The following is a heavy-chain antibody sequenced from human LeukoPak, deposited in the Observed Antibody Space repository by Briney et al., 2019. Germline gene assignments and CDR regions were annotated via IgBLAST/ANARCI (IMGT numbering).Heavy chain of an antibody. CDR2: ISYDGSNK. D-gene: IGHD5-24*01. Sequence: GGSLRLSCAASGFTFSSYGMHWVRQAPGKELEWVAVISYDGSNKYYADSVKGRFTISRDNSKNTLYLQMNSLRAEDTAVYYCAKARSTFDYWGQGTLVTVSS. V-gene: IGHV3-30*18. CDR3: AKARSTFDY. J-gene: IGHJ4*02. CDR1: GFTFSSYG.